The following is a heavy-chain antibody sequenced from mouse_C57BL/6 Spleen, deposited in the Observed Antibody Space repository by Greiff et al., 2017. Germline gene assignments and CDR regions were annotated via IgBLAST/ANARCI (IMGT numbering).Heavy chain of an antibody. CDR1: GYTFTSYW. Sequence: VQLQQPGAELVMPGASVKLSCKASGYTFTSYWMHWVKQRPGQGLEWIGEIDPSDSYTNYNQKFKGKSTLTVDKSSSTAYMQLSSLTSEDSAVYYCARTGSKGWYFDVWGTGTTVTVS. CDR2: IDPSDSYT. D-gene: IGHD1-1*01. V-gene: IGHV1-69*01. J-gene: IGHJ1*03. CDR3: ARTGSKGWYFDV.